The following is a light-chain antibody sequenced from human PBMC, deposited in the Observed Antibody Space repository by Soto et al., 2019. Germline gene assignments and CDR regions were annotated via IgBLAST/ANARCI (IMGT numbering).Light chain of an antibody. J-gene: IGKJ5*01. CDR2: GTS. CDR1: QSVGRN. Sequence: ENVLTQSPGTLYLSPGDRATLSCRASQSVGRNYLAWFQQKSGQAPRVXLYGTSSRATGIPARFSGSGSGTDLTLTISSLEPEDSAVYYCQQRSNWPPITFGQGTRLEIK. V-gene: IGKV3D-20*02. CDR3: QQRSNWPPIT.